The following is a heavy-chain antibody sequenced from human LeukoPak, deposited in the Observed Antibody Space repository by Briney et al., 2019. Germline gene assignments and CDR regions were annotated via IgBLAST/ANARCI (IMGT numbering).Heavy chain of an antibody. Sequence: PSETLSLTCSVSGGPISKWFWSWLRQPAGKGLEWIGRMLINGNTIYNSSLESRATISVDKSTNQVFLKLTSVTAADTAAYYCATGDREFDFWGGGTLVTVSS. CDR1: GGPISKWF. V-gene: IGHV4-4*07. J-gene: IGHJ2*01. CDR3: ATGDREFDF. CDR2: MLINGNT.